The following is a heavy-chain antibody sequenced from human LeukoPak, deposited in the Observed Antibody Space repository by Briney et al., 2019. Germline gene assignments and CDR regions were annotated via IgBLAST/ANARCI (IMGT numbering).Heavy chain of an antibody. V-gene: IGHV1-8*01. J-gene: IGHJ4*02. D-gene: IGHD3-22*01. CDR2: MNPNSGNT. Sequence: ASVTVSCKASGYTFTSYDINWVRQAPGQGLEWMGWMNPNSGNTGYAQKFQGRVTMTRNTSISTAYMELSSLRSEDTAVYYCARAPSGYPPDYWGQGTLVTVSS. CDR1: GYTFTSYD. CDR3: ARAPSGYPPDY.